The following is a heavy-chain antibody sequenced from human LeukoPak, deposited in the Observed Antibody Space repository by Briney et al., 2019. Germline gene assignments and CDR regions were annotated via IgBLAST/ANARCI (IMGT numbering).Heavy chain of an antibody. CDR2: INPNSGGT. Sequence: GASVKVSCKASGYTFTGYYMHWVRQAPGQGLEWMGWINPNSGGTNYAQKFQGRVTMTRDTSISTAYMELSRLRSDDTAVYYCAREEGVWLGDGGGYFDYWGQGTLVTVSS. CDR3: AREEGVWLGDGGGYFDY. D-gene: IGHD5-24*01. CDR1: GYTFTGYY. J-gene: IGHJ4*02. V-gene: IGHV1-2*02.